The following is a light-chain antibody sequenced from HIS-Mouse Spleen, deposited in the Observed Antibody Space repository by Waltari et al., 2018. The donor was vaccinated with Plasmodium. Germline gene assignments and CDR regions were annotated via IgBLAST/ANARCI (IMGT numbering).Light chain of an antibody. J-gene: IGKJ1*01. CDR2: KAS. CDR3: QQYNSYSWT. Sequence: DIHMTQSPSTLSASVGVRVTRTCRASQSISSWFAWYQQKPGKAPKLLIYKASSLESGVPSRFSGSGSGTEFTLTISSLQPDDFATYYCQQYNSYSWTFGEGTKVEIK. CDR1: QSISSW. V-gene: IGKV1-5*03.